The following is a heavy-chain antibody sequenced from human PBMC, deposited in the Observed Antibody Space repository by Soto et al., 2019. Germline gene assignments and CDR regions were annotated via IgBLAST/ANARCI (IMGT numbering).Heavy chain of an antibody. V-gene: IGHV3-33*01. J-gene: IGHJ1*01. CDR1: GFTFSSYG. CDR2: IWYDGSNK. CDR3: ATAIHIAAVNSGYFQH. Sequence: QVQLVESGGGVVQPGRSLRLSCAASGFTFSSYGMHWVRQAPGKGLEWVAVIWYDGSNKYYADSVKGRFTISRDNSKNWLYLTMNSAIAEDTAVYYCATAIHIAAVNSGYFQHWGQGTLVTVSS. D-gene: IGHD6-13*01.